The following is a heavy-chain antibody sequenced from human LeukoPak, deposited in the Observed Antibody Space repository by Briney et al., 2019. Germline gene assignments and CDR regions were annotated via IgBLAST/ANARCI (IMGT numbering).Heavy chain of an antibody. CDR1: GGSFSGYY. CDR3: ARGYCSSTSCRYRTSSYGMDV. CDR2: INHSGST. J-gene: IGHJ6*04. D-gene: IGHD2-2*01. Sequence: KPSETLSLTCAVYGGSFSGYYWSWIRQPPGKGPEWIGEINHSGSTNYNPSLKSRVTISVDTSKNQFSLKLSSVTAADTAVYYCARGYCSSTSCRYRTSSYGMDVWGKGTTVTVSS. V-gene: IGHV4-34*01.